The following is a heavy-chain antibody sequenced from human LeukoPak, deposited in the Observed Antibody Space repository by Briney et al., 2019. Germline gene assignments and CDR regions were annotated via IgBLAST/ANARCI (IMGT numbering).Heavy chain of an antibody. D-gene: IGHD2-15*01. CDR1: GYIFTNYW. V-gene: IGHV5-51*01. CDR2: IYPADSDT. Sequence: GESLKVSCKASGYIFTNYWIGWVRQMPGKGLEWMGIIYPADSDTRYSPSFQGQVTISADKSISTAYLQWSSLKASDTAMSYCEGPVNYCSGVSCYIASGQGTLVTVSP. CDR3: EGPVNYCSGVSCYIA. J-gene: IGHJ5*02.